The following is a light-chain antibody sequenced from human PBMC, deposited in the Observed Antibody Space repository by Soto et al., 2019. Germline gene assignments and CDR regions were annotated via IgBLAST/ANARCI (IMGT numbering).Light chain of an antibody. CDR1: QGISGY. CDR3: QQYLSYVPWT. Sequence: DIQMTQSPSILSASVGDRVTITCRASQGISGYLAWYQQKPGKAPKVLIYDVSTLESGVSSRFSGSGSDTEYTLTISSLQPDDLATYYCQQYLSYVPWTFGQGTKVDSK. V-gene: IGKV1-5*01. J-gene: IGKJ1*01. CDR2: DVS.